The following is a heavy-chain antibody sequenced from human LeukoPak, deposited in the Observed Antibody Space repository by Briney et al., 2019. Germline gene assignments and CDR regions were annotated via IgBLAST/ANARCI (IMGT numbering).Heavy chain of an antibody. V-gene: IGHV3-7*01. D-gene: IGHD7-27*01. Sequence: GGSLRLSCAASGFSFSRYGMIWVRQAPGKVLEWVANIKEDGSETSYVDSVKGRFIVSRDNAKNSLSLHMGSLTVEDTAVYYCARDGSRSEQSGVWSWGPKLFRNYYGMDIWGQGTTVIVSS. CDR1: GFSFSRYG. CDR2: IKEDGSET. CDR3: ARDGSRSEQSGVWSWGPKLFRNYYGMDI. J-gene: IGHJ6*02.